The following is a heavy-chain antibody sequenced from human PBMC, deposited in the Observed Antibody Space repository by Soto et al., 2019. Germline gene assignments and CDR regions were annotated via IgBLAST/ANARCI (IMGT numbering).Heavy chain of an antibody. J-gene: IGHJ4*02. V-gene: IGHV4-61*01. CDR2: IYYSGST. CDR1: GGSVSSGSYY. CDR3: AREIAAAGLRLPT. Sequence: SETLSLTCTVSGGSVSSGSYYWSWIRQPPGKGLEWIGYIYYSGSTNYNPSLKSRVTISVDTSKNQFSLKLSSVTAADTAVYYCAREIAAAGLRLPTRGQGTLVTVPS. D-gene: IGHD6-13*01.